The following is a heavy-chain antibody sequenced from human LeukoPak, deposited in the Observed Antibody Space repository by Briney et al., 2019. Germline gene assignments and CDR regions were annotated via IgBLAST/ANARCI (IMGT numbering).Heavy chain of an antibody. CDR2: ISAYNGNT. D-gene: IGHD3-10*01. CDR3: ARVGDLKYGSGSYYVDY. Sequence: ASVKVSCKASGYTFTSYGISWVRQAPGQGLEWMGWISAYNGNTNYAQKLQGRVTMTTDTSTSTAYMELRSLRSDDTAVYYCARVGDLKYGSGSYYVDYWGQGTLVTVSS. CDR1: GYTFTSYG. V-gene: IGHV1-18*01. J-gene: IGHJ4*02.